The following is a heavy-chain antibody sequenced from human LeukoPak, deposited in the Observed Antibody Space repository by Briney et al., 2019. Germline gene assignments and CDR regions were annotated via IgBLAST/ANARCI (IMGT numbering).Heavy chain of an antibody. Sequence: ASVEVSCKVSGYTLTELSMHWVRQAPGKGLEWMGGFDPEDGETIYAQKLQGRVTMTRNTSITTAYMELSRLISDDTAVYYCARDREGPGYGDYYSPWGQGTLVTVSS. D-gene: IGHD4-17*01. CDR3: ARDREGPGYGDYYSP. V-gene: IGHV1-24*01. J-gene: IGHJ5*02. CDR2: FDPEDGET. CDR1: GYTLTELS.